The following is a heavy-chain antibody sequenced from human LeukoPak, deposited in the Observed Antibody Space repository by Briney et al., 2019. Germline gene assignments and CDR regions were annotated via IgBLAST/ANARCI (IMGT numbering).Heavy chain of an antibody. J-gene: IGHJ4*02. CDR1: GFTFSSYW. Sequence: GGSLRLSCAASGFTFSSYWMSWVRQAPGKGLEWVANIKQDGSEEYYMDSVKGRFTISRDNAKNSLYLQMNSLRAEDTAVYYCARVGALVRGNLDYWGQGTLVTVSS. CDR3: ARVGALVRGNLDY. V-gene: IGHV3-7*01. D-gene: IGHD3-10*01. CDR2: IKQDGSEE.